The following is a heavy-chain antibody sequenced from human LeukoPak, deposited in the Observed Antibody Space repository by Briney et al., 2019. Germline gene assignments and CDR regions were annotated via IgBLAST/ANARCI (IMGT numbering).Heavy chain of an antibody. CDR2: IYSGGST. V-gene: IGHV3-66*02. CDR1: GFTVSSNY. Sequence: GGSLRLSCAASGFTVSSNYMSWVHQAPGKGLEWVSVIYSGGSTYYADSVKGRFTISRDNSKNTLYLQMNSLRAEDTAVYYCAMAPYYYDSSGFHRIDYWGQGTLVTVSS. J-gene: IGHJ4*02. D-gene: IGHD3-22*01. CDR3: AMAPYYYDSSGFHRIDY.